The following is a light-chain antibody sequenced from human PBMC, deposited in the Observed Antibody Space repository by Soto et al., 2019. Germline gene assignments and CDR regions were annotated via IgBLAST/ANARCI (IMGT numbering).Light chain of an antibody. CDR2: DAS. J-gene: IGKJ5*01. V-gene: IGKV1-33*01. Sequence: DIQMTQSPSSLSASVGDRVTITCRASQDIRNFLNWYQQKPGKAPKLLISDASSLEAGVPQRFSGSGFGTDFTLAISSLQAEDFATYFCQQHFNLSPTFGPGTRLEIK. CDR1: QDIRNF. CDR3: QQHFNLSPT.